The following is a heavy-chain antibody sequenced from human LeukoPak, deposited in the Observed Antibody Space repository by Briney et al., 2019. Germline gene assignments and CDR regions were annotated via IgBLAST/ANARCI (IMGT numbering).Heavy chain of an antibody. J-gene: IGHJ4*02. Sequence: GGSLRLSCASSGFTFSSYSMNWVRQAPGKGLEWVSSISSSSSYIYYADSVKGRFTISRDNAKNSLYLQMNSLRAEDTAVYYCARDPGVRALDYWGQGTLVTVSS. CDR3: ARDPGVRALDY. CDR2: ISSSSSYI. V-gene: IGHV3-21*01. CDR1: GFTFSSYS. D-gene: IGHD3-10*01.